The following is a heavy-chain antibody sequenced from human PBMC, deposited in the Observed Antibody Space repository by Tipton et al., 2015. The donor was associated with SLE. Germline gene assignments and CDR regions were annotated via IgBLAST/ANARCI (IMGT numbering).Heavy chain of an antibody. CDR2: IDPDSGGT. V-gene: IGHV1-2*06. CDR3: GREMSPNWGRNYYYGADV. CDR1: GYTFTGYY. J-gene: IGHJ6*02. D-gene: IGHD7-27*01. Sequence: QLVQSGAEVKKPGASVKVSCKTSGYTFTGYYIHWVRQAPGQGLEWMGRIDPDSGGTNYAQKFEGRVTMTRDTSFSTAYMELSSLRSDDTAVYYCGREMSPNWGRNYYYGADVWGHGTTVTVSS.